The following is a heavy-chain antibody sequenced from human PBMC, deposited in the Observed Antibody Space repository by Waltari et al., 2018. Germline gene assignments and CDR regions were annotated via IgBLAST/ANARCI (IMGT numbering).Heavy chain of an antibody. CDR2: IKPAGGST. J-gene: IGHJ6*02. CDR1: GYTLTNYY. V-gene: IGHV1-46*01. Sequence: QVQLLQAGAEVKKPAASVKVSPKASGYTLTNYYVHWVRQASGQGLEWMAIIKPAGGSTTYAQRFQGRVTVTRDTSTSTVYMDLSSLRSEDTAVYYCARVSLAADYYGLDVWGQGTTVTVSS. D-gene: IGHD6-13*01. CDR3: ARVSLAADYYGLDV.